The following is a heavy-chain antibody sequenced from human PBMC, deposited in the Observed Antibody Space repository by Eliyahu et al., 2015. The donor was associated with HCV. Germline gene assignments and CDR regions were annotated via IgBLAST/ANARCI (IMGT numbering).Heavy chain of an antibody. CDR3: AKDRDYSNNFDY. CDR2: IWHDGSHR. CDR1: GFSFSNSA. J-gene: IGHJ4*02. V-gene: IGHV3-33*03. D-gene: IGHD4-11*01. Sequence: QVQLVESGGGVVQPGKSLTLSCVGSGFSFSNSAMHWVRQAPGKGMEWVAVIWHDGSHRYSDSVKDRFTISSDRSSNTIFLQMNRLTAEDTALYFCAKDRDYSNNFDYWGQGTLVTVSS.